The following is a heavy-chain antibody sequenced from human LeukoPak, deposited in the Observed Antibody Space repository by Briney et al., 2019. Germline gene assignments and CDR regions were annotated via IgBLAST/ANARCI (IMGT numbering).Heavy chain of an antibody. Sequence: GGSLRLSCAASGFTFSSYAMTWVRQAPGKGLEWVSVISRSGGSTYYADSVKGRFTISRDNSKNTLYLQMNSLRAEDTAVYYCAKSSGIAAAGNFDYWGQGTLVTVSS. J-gene: IGHJ4*02. CDR2: ISRSGGST. CDR3: AKSSGIAAAGNFDY. CDR1: GFTFSSYA. V-gene: IGHV3-23*01. D-gene: IGHD6-13*01.